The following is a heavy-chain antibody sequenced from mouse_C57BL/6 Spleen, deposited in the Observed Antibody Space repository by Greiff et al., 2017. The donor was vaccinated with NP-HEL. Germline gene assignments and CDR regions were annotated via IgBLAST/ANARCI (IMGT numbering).Heavy chain of an antibody. CDR2: IYPGDGDT. J-gene: IGHJ3*01. V-gene: IGHV1-82*01. D-gene: IGHD4-1*01. CDR1: GYAFSSSW. CDR3: ARGNDWAWFAY. Sequence: VQLQQSGPELVKPGASVKISCKASGYAFSSSWMNWVKQRPGKGLEWIGRIYPGDGDTNYNGKFKGKATLTADKSSSTAYMQLSSLTSEDSAVYFGARGNDWAWFAYWGQGTLVTVSA.